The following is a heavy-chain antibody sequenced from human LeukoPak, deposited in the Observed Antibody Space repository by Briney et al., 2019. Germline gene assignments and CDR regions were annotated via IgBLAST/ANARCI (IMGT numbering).Heavy chain of an antibody. V-gene: IGHV3-7*04. Sequence: GGSLRLSCSASVFTFSTYWMSWVRQAPGKGLEWVANIKEDGSEKNYADSVKGRFTISKDNAKNSLYLQMNSLRAEDTAVYSCARGYTCGDWGQVTLVIVSS. J-gene: IGHJ1*01. CDR3: ARGYTCGD. CDR1: VFTFSTYW. CDR2: IKEDGSEK. D-gene: IGHD5-18*01.